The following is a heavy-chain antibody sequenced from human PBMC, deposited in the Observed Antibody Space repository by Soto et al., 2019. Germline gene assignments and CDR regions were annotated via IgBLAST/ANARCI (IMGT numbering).Heavy chain of an antibody. CDR1: GFTFSSYA. Sequence: EVQLLESGGGLVQPGGSLRLSCAASGFTFSSYAMSWVRQAPGKGLEWVSAISGSGGSTYYADSVKGRFTISRDNSKNTRYPQMNSLRAEDTAVYYCAKEESRDSYFDLWGRGTLVTVCS. CDR3: AKEESRDSYFDL. J-gene: IGHJ2*01. V-gene: IGHV3-23*01. CDR2: ISGSGGST. D-gene: IGHD6-13*01.